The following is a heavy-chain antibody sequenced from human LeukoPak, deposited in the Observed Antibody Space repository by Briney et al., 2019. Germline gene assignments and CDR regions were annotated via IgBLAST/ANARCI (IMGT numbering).Heavy chain of an antibody. Sequence: PGGSLRLSCAASGFTFRNYVMNWVRQAPGKGLEWVSGIRGSGDSTYYADSVKGRFTISRDNSKNTPYLQMNSLRVEDTAAYYCAKVRAPSGWFNSDYWGQGSLVTVSS. CDR2: IRGSGDST. D-gene: IGHD6-19*01. J-gene: IGHJ4*02. CDR3: AKVRAPSGWFNSDY. CDR1: GFTFRNYV. V-gene: IGHV3-23*01.